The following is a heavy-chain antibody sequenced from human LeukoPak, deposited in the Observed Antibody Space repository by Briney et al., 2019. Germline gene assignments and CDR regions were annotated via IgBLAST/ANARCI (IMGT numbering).Heavy chain of an antibody. CDR2: ISSSGSTI. Sequence: GGSLRLSCAASGFTFSSYEMNWVRQAPGKGLEWVSYISSSGSTIYYADSVKGRFTISRDNAKNSLYLQMNSLRAEDAAVYYCARESVSGALDYWGQGTLVTVSS. D-gene: IGHD2-15*01. CDR1: GFTFSSYE. CDR3: ARESVSGALDY. J-gene: IGHJ4*02. V-gene: IGHV3-48*03.